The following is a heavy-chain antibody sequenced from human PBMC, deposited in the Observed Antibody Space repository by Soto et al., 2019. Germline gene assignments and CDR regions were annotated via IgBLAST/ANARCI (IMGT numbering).Heavy chain of an antibody. Sequence: EVQLVESGGGLVKPGGSLRLSCAASGFTFSSYSMNWVRQAPGKGLEWVSSISSSSSYIYYADSVKGRITISRDNAKNSLYLQMNSLRAEDTAVYYCARVQQQLVKDFDYWGQGTLVTVSS. CDR2: ISSSSSYI. CDR1: GFTFSSYS. J-gene: IGHJ4*02. D-gene: IGHD6-13*01. CDR3: ARVQQQLVKDFDY. V-gene: IGHV3-21*01.